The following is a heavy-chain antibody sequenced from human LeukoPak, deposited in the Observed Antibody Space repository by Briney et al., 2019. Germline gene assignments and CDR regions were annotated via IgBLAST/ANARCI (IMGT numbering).Heavy chain of an antibody. Sequence: SETLSPTCTVSGGSISTYYWSWIRQPPGKGLEWIGYIHYSGNTNYNPSLKSQLTISTDTSKNQFSVKLTSVTAADTAVYYCARRSSSGWFFDCWGQGTLVTVSS. CDR2: IHYSGNT. J-gene: IGHJ4*02. V-gene: IGHV4-59*08. CDR1: GGSISTYY. D-gene: IGHD6-19*01. CDR3: ARRSSSGWFFDC.